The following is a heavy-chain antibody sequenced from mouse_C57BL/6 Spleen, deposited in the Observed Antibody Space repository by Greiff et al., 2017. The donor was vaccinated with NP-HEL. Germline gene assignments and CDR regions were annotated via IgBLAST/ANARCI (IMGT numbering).Heavy chain of an antibody. J-gene: IGHJ2*01. CDR3: ARRTPYFDY. V-gene: IGHV1-26*01. CDR1: GYTFTDYY. Sequence: EVQLQQSGPELVKPGASVKISCKASGYTFTDYYMNWVKQSHGKSLEWIGDINPNNGGTSYNQKFKGKATLTVDKSSSTAYMELRSLTSEDSAVYYCARRTPYFDYWGQSTTLTVSS. CDR2: INPNNGGT.